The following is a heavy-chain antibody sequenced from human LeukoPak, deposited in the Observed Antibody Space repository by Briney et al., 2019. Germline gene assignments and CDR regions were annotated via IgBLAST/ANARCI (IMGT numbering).Heavy chain of an antibody. D-gene: IGHD4-11*01. J-gene: IGHJ6*02. CDR2: INHSGST. V-gene: IGHV4-34*01. Sequence: PSETLSLTCAVYGGSFSGYYWSWIRQPPGKGLEWIGEINHSGSTNYNPSLKSRVTISVDTSKNQFSLKLGSVTAADTAVYYCASSDSKGPYYYYYYGMDVWGQGTTVTVSS. CDR3: ASSDSKGPYYYYYYGMDV. CDR1: GGSFSGYY.